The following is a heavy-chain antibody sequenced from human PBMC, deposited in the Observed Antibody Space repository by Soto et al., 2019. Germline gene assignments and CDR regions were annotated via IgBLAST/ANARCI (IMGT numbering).Heavy chain of an antibody. J-gene: IGHJ4*02. CDR3: TTTYYYDSSGPSPLDY. V-gene: IGHV3-73*01. CDR2: MRSKANNYAT. Sequence: PGGSLRLSCAASGFTFSGSAMHWVRQASGKGLEWVGRMRSKANNYATAYAASVKGRFTISRDDSKNTAYLQMNSLKTEDTAVYYCTTTYYYDSSGPSPLDYWGQGTLVTVSS. CDR1: GFTFSGSA. D-gene: IGHD3-22*01.